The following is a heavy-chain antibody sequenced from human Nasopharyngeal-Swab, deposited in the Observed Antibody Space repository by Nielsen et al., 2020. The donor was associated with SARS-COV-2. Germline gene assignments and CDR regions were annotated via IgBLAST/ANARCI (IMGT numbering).Heavy chain of an antibody. D-gene: IGHD6-19*01. CDR3: AKPIAVAGGYYYGMDV. V-gene: IGHV1-18*01. CDR2: ISAYNGHT. CDR1: GYTFISYG. Sequence: ASVKVSCKTSGYTFISYGISWVRQAPGQGLEWMGWISAYNGHTNYAQKLQHRVTMTTDTSTSTAYMELRSLRSDDTAVYYCAKPIAVAGGYYYGMDVWGQGTTVTVSS. J-gene: IGHJ6*02.